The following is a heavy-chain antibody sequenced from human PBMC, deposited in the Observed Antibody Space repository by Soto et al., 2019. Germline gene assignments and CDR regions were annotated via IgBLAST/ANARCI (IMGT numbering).Heavy chain of an antibody. CDR2: ISSSSTYI. CDR1: GFTFSSYS. J-gene: IGHJ6*03. D-gene: IGHD3-9*01. Sequence: GGSLRLSCAASGFTFSSYSMNWVRQAPGKGLEWVSSISSSSTYIYYADSVKGRFTISRDNAKNSLYLQMNSLRAEDTAVYYCARDPTGGWLNSYYMDVWGKGTTVTVSS. V-gene: IGHV3-21*01. CDR3: ARDPTGGWLNSYYMDV.